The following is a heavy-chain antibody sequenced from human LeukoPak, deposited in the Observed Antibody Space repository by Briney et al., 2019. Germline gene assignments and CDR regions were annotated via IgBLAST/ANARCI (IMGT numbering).Heavy chain of an antibody. J-gene: IGHJ4*02. CDR2: IKEDGSQK. V-gene: IGHV3-7*03. CDR3: AAGAFGGFDY. Sequence: PGGSLRLSCVASGFTFSNHYMSWVRQAPGKGLEWVANIKEDGSQKYYVDSVKGRFTISRDNAKNSLYLQMNSLRAEDTAVYYCAAGAFGGFDYWGQGTLVTVSS. CDR1: GFTFSNHY. D-gene: IGHD3-16*01.